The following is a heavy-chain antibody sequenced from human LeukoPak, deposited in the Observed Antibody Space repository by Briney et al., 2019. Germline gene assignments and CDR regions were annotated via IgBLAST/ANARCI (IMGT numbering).Heavy chain of an antibody. CDR2: IYPRDGST. J-gene: IGHJ6*02. D-gene: IGHD6-6*01. V-gene: IGHV1-46*01. Sequence: GASVKVSCKASGYTFTSNYIHWVRQAPGQGLEWMGMIYPRDGSTSYAQKFQGRVTVTRDTSTSTVHMELSGLRSEDTAVYYCAGDSSSGMDVWGQGTTVTVSS. CDR3: AGDSSSGMDV. CDR1: GYTFTSNY.